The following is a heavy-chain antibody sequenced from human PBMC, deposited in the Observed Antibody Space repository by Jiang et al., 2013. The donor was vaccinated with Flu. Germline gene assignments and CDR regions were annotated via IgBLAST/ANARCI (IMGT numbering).Heavy chain of an antibody. CDR3: ARDEDNSGYFNFDY. CDR2: ISYDGSNK. J-gene: IGHJ4*02. D-gene: IGHD3-22*01. Sequence: VQLVESGGGVVQPGRSLRLSCAASTFSFSNYVMHWVRQAPGKGLEWVAIISYDGSNKHYADSVKGRFSISRDNSKNTLYLQMNSLRAEDTAVYYCARDEDNSGYFNFDYWGQGTLVTVSS. V-gene: IGHV3-30*03. CDR1: TFSFSNYV.